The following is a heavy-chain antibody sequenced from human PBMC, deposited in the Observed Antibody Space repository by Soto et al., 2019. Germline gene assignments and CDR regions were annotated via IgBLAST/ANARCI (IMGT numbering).Heavy chain of an antibody. J-gene: IGHJ6*02. CDR3: ARGLNVMDV. Sequence: SETLSLTCTVSGGSISSYDYYWTWIRQPPGKGLEWIGYIHYSGSTYSNPPLKGRVTISLDTTKSQFSLRLSSVTAADTAVYYFARGLNVMDVWGQGTTVTVSS. V-gene: IGHV4-30-4*01. CDR2: IHYSGST. CDR1: GGSISSYDYY.